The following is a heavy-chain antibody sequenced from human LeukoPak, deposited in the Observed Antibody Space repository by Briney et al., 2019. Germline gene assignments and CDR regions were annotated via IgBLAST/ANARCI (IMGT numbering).Heavy chain of an antibody. CDR3: ASSRVYSGYFGSYYYYMDV. CDR1: GYTFTSYD. V-gene: IGHV1-8*01. J-gene: IGHJ6*03. Sequence: ASVKVSCKASGYTFTSYDINWMRQATGQGLEWMGWMSPNSGNTGYAQKFQGRVTMTRDTSISTAYMELSSLRSEDTAVYYCASSRVYSGYFGSYYYYMDVWGKGTTVTVSS. CDR2: MSPNSGNT. D-gene: IGHD5-12*01.